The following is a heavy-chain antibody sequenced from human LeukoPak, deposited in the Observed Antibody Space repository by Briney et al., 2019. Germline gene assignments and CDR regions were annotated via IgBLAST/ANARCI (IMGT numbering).Heavy chain of an antibody. D-gene: IGHD6-13*01. Sequence: GGSLRLSCAASGFTFDDYAMHWVRQAPWKGLEWVSGISWNSVSIGYADSVKGRFTISRDNAKNSLYLQMNSLRAEDTALYYCAKDIGTGGTGWYFDLWGRGTLVTVSS. CDR1: GFTFDDYA. CDR2: ISWNSVSI. CDR3: AKDIGTGGTGWYFDL. J-gene: IGHJ2*01. V-gene: IGHV3-9*01.